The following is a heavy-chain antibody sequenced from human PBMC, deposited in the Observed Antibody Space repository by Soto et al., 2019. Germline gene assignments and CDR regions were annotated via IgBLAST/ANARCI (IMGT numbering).Heavy chain of an antibody. CDR3: ARDPGSGWPHFDY. D-gene: IGHD6-19*01. CDR1: GFTFNSYA. V-gene: IGHV3-30-3*01. CDR2: ISYDGGNK. J-gene: IGHJ4*02. Sequence: QVQLVESGGGAVQPGRSLRLSGAASGFTFNSYAMHWVRQAPGKGLEWVAVISYDGGNKYYADSVKGRFTISRDNSKNTLYLQMNSLRAEDTAVYYCARDPGSGWPHFDYWGQGTLVTVSS.